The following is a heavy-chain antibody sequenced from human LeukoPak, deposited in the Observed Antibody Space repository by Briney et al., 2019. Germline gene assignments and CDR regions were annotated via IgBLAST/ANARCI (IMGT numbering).Heavy chain of an antibody. D-gene: IGHD4-17*01. CDR2: IYPGDSDT. V-gene: IGHV5-51*01. J-gene: IGHJ3*02. CDR3: ARPSGYGDSGGAFDI. Sequence: GESLKISCKGSGYSFTSYWIGWVRQMPGKGLEWMGIIYPGDSDTRYSPSFQGQVTISADKSISTAYLQWSSLKASDTAMYYCARPSGYGDSGGAFDIWGQGTMVTVSS. CDR1: GYSFTSYW.